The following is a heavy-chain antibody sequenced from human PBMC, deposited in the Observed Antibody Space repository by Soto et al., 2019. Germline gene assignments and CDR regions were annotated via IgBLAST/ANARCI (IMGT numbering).Heavy chain of an antibody. V-gene: IGHV4-59*01. CDR3: ARDRPPHGMDV. CDR1: GGSISSYY. CDR2: IYYSGST. J-gene: IGHJ6*02. Sequence: QVELQESGPGLVKPSETLSLTCTVSGGSISSYYWSWIRQPPGKGLEWIGYIYYSGSTNYNPSLRRRVTISVDTSKNQFSLKLSSVTAADTAVYYCARDRPPHGMDVWGQGPTVTVSS.